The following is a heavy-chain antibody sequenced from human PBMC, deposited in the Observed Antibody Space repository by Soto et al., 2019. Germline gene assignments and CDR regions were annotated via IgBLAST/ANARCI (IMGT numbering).Heavy chain of an antibody. CDR2: ISYDGSNK. CDR3: AKDSADSSGYFDY. V-gene: IGHV3-30*18. Sequence: QVQLVESGGGVVQPGRSLRLSCAASGFTFSSYGMHWVRQAPGKGLEWVAVISYDGSNKYYADSVKGRFTISRDNSKNTLYLQMNSLRAEDTAVYYCAKDSADSSGYFDYWGQGTLVTVSS. J-gene: IGHJ4*02. CDR1: GFTFSSYG. D-gene: IGHD3-22*01.